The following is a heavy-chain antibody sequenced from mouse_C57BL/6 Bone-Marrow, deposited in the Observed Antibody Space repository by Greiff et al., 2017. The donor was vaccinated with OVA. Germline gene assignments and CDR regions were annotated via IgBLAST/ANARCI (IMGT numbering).Heavy chain of an antibody. J-gene: IGHJ1*03. D-gene: IGHD1-1*01. CDR1: GYTFTSYG. V-gene: IGHV1-81*01. CDR2: IYPRSGNT. CDR3: AREGTTVEGWYFDV. Sequence: VMLVESGAELARPGASVKLSCKASGYTFTSYGISWVKQRTGQGLEWIGEIYPRSGNTYYNEKFKGKATLTADKSSSTAYMELRSLTSEDSAVYFCAREGTTVEGWYFDVWGTGTTVTVSS.